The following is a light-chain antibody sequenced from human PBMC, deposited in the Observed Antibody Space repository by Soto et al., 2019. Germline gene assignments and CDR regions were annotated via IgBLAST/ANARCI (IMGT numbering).Light chain of an antibody. CDR2: GTS. CDR3: HQYGLPPLT. Sequence: EIVLTQSPGTLSLSPGESATLSCRASESISSTSLAWYQQKPGQAPRLLIYGTSSRATDIPGRFTGSGSGTDFTLTIWRLEPEDFAVYYCHQYGLPPLTFGGGTKV. V-gene: IGKV3-20*01. CDR1: ESISSTS. J-gene: IGKJ4*01.